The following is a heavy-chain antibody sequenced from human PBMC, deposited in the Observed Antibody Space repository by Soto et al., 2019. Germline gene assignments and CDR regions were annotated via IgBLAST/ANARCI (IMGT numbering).Heavy chain of an antibody. CDR1: GGSISSYY. Sequence: SETLSLTCTVSGGSISSYYWSWIRQPPGKGLEWIGYIYYSGSTNYNPSLRSRVTISVDTSKNQFSLELSSVTAADTAVYYCARILGGYHRIDYWGQGTPVTVSS. D-gene: IGHD2-15*01. V-gene: IGHV4-59*08. CDR3: ARILGGYHRIDY. CDR2: IYYSGST. J-gene: IGHJ4*02.